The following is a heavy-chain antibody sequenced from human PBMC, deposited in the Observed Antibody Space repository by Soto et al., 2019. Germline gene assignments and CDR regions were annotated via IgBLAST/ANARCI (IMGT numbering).Heavy chain of an antibody. V-gene: IGHV3-23*01. J-gene: IGHJ4*02. D-gene: IGHD5-18*01. CDR1: GFTFSTYA. Sequence: GGSLRLSCAASGFTFSTYAMTWVRQAPGKGLEGVSIVSYNGGDTYYADSVKGRFTISRDNSKDTVDLQMNGLRAEDTAVYYCARYIRGPTVYYFDFWGPGVLVTVSS. CDR2: VSYNGGDT. CDR3: ARYIRGPTVYYFDF.